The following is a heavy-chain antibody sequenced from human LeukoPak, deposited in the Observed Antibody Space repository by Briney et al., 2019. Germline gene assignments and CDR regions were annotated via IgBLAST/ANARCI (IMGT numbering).Heavy chain of an antibody. CDR2: SRNKAKSYTT. J-gene: IGHJ4*02. CDR3: VRVGSVSGSDYLDY. CDR1: GFTFSDHF. V-gene: IGHV3-72*01. D-gene: IGHD6-19*01. Sequence: GGSLRLSCAVSGFTFSDHFLDWVRQAPGKGLEWVGRSRNKAKSYTTEYAASVKGRFTISRDDSKNSLYLQMISLETEDTAVYYCVRVGSVSGSDYLDYWGRGTLVTVSS.